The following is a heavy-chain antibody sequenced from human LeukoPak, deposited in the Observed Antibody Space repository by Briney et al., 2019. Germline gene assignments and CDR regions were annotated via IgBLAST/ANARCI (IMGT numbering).Heavy chain of an antibody. Sequence: SETLSLTCTVSGGSISSYYWGWIRQPPGKGLEWIGYIYYSGSTNYNPSLKSRVTISVDTSKNQFSLKLSSVTAADTAVYYCARQGRGQSGSYDYWGQGTLVTVSS. CDR1: GGSISSYY. V-gene: IGHV4-59*08. J-gene: IGHJ4*02. CDR2: IYYSGST. D-gene: IGHD1-26*01. CDR3: ARQGRGQSGSYDY.